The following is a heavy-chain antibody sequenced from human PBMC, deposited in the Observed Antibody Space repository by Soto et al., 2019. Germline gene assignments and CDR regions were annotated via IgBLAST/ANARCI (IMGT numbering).Heavy chain of an antibody. J-gene: IGHJ6*02. D-gene: IGHD3-3*01. CDR1: GGSISSYY. Sequence: SETLSLTCTVSGGSISSYYWSWIRQPAGKGLEWIGRIYTSGGTNYNPSLKSRVTMSVDTSKNQFSLKLSSVTAADTAVYYCAREAEGVLRFLEWLPYYYGMDVWGQGTTVTV. CDR3: AREAEGVLRFLEWLPYYYGMDV. V-gene: IGHV4-4*07. CDR2: IYTSGGT.